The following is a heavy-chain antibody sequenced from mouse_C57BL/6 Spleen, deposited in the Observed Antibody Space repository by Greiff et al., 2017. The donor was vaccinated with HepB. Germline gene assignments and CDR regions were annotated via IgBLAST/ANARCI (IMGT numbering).Heavy chain of an antibody. V-gene: IGHV3-6*01. Sequence: DVQLQESGPGLVKPSQSLSLTCSVTGYSITSGYYWNWIRQFPGNKLEWMGYISYDGSNNYNPSLKNRISITRDTSKNQFFLKLNSVTTEDTATYYCASNWDGFAYWGQGTLVTVSA. D-gene: IGHD4-1*01. CDR1: GYSITSGYY. J-gene: IGHJ3*01. CDR2: ISYDGSN. CDR3: ASNWDGFAY.